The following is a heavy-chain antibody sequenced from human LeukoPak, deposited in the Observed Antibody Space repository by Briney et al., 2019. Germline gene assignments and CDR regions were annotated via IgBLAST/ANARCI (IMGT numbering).Heavy chain of an antibody. D-gene: IGHD2-2*01. CDR3: AKDGSCSSTSCYYGY. CDR2: ISGSGGST. V-gene: IGHV3-23*01. CDR1: GFTFSSYA. Sequence: PGGSLRLSCAASGFTFSSYAMSWVRQAPGKGLEWVSAISGSGGSTYHADSVKGRFTISRDNSKNTLYLQMNSLRAEDTAVYYCAKDGSCSSTSCYYGYWGQGTLVTVSS. J-gene: IGHJ4*02.